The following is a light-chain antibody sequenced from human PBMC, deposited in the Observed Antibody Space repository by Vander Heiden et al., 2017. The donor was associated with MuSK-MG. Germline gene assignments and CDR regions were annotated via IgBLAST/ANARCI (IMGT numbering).Light chain of an antibody. CDR2: DAS. CDR1: QDISNY. V-gene: IGKV1-33*01. J-gene: IGKJ2*01. Sequence: PSYLSASVGDRVTITCQASQDISNYLNWYQQKPGKAPKLLIYDASNLETGVPSRFSGSGSGTDFTLTISSLQPEDIATYYCQQDDNLPYTFGQGTKLEIK. CDR3: QQDDNLPYT.